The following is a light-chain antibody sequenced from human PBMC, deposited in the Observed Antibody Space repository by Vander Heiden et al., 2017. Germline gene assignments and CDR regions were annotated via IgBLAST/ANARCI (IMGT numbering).Light chain of an antibody. V-gene: IGKV1-5*01. J-gene: IGKJ1*01. CDR1: QSISNW. Sequence: DIQMTQSPSTLSASVGDRVTITCRASQSISNWLAWYQQKPGRAPSLLIYDAPTLQSGVPSRFSGSGSGTEFTLTISSLQPGDFATYYCQQYNTFSPWTLGQGTKV. CDR2: DAP. CDR3: QQYNTFSPWT.